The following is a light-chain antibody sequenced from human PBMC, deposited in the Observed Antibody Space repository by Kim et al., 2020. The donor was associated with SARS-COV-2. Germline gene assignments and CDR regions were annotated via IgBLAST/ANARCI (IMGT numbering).Light chain of an antibody. CDR3: QQYNDWPLLT. CDR1: QSVKNN. Sequence: IVMTQSPATLSVSPGERVTLSCRASQSVKNNLAWYQQRPGQAPRLLIYGASTRATDISARFSGSGSGTEFTLTIRSLQPEDLAVYYWQQYNDWPLLTFGGGTKVDIK. CDR2: GAS. V-gene: IGKV3-15*01. J-gene: IGKJ4*01.